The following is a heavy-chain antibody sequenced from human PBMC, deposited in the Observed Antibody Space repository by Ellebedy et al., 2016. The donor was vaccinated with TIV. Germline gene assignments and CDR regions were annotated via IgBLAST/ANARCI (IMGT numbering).Heavy chain of an antibody. D-gene: IGHD3-22*01. Sequence: SVKVSCXASGGTFSSYAISWVRQAPGQGLEWMGGIIPIFGTANYAQKFQGRVTITADESTSTAYMELSSLRSEDTAVYYCARVGYYDSSGYYPKGAFDIWGQGTMVTVSS. V-gene: IGHV1-69*13. CDR1: GGTFSSYA. J-gene: IGHJ3*02. CDR2: IIPIFGTA. CDR3: ARVGYYDSSGYYPKGAFDI.